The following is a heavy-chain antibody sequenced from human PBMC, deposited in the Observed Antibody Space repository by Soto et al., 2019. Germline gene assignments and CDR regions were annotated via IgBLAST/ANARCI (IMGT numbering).Heavy chain of an antibody. CDR2: IYSGGST. CDR3: ARGLGTTGYYYGLDF. V-gene: IGHV3-66*01. CDR1: GFTVNNNY. D-gene: IGHD3-22*01. J-gene: IGHJ4*02. Sequence: EVQLVESGGGLVQPGGSLRLSCAASGFTVNNNYMSWVRQEPGKGLEWVSIIYSGGSTYYADSVKGRFSTSRDISKNMLFLQMNSLRAEDTAVYYCARGLGTTGYYYGLDFWGQGTLVTVSS.